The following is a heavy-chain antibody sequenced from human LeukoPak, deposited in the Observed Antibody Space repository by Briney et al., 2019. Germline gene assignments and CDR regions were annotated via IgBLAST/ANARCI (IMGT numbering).Heavy chain of an antibody. CDR3: ARVDTSIVLTFDP. CDR2: IYYSGST. CDR1: GGSVSRSPYY. Sequence: SETLSLTCTVSGGSVSRSPYYWGWIRQPPGKGLEWIGNIYYSGSTYYNPSLKSRATVSVDTSKNQFSLKLSSVTAADTAVYYCARVDTSIVLTFDPWGQGTLVTVSS. D-gene: IGHD1-26*01. J-gene: IGHJ5*01. V-gene: IGHV4-39*07.